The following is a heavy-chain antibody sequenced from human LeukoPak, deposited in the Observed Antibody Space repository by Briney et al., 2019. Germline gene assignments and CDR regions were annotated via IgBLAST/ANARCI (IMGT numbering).Heavy chain of an antibody. CDR2: IKQDGSDK. J-gene: IGHJ6*02. V-gene: IGHV3-7*03. CDR1: GFTFSTYW. Sequence: PGGSLRLSCAASGFTFSTYWMTWVRQAPGKGLEWVANIKQDGSDKYYVDFVKGRFTISRDNAKNSLYLQMNSLRAEDSAVYYCARDSTVTLSYGMDVWGQGTTVTVSS. CDR3: ARDSTVTLSYGMDV. D-gene: IGHD4-17*01.